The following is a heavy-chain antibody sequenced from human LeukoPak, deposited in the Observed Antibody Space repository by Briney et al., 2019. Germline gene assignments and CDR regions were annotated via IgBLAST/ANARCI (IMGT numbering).Heavy chain of an antibody. CDR2: IYYSGST. CDR1: GGSISSSSYY. Sequence: SETLSLTCTVSGGSISSSSYYWGWIRQPPGKGLEWIGSIYYSGSTYYNPSLKSRVTISVDTSKNQFSLKLSSVTAADTAVYYCARENRGYSYGYYYYYYMDVWGKGTTVTVSS. CDR3: ARENRGYSYGYYYYYYMDV. J-gene: IGHJ6*03. D-gene: IGHD5-18*01. V-gene: IGHV4-39*07.